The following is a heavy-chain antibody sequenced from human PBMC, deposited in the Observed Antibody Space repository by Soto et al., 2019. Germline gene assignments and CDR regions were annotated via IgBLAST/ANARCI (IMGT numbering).Heavy chain of an antibody. D-gene: IGHD3-3*01. Sequence: SETLSLTCNVSGGSVSSGSYYWSWIRQPPVTGLEWIGYIYYSGSTNYNPSLKSRVTISVDTSKNQFSLKLSSVTAADTAVYYCARVGVNYDFWSGYYYGMDVWGQGTTVTVSS. CDR3: ARVGVNYDFWSGYYYGMDV. CDR2: IYYSGST. V-gene: IGHV4-61*01. CDR1: GGSVSSGSYY. J-gene: IGHJ6*02.